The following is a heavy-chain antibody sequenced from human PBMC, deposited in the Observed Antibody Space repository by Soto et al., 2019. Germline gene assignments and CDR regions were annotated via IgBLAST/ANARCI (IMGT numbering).Heavy chain of an antibody. CDR3: ARGLILWFGELSRRGGYYYYMDV. Sequence: QVQLQQWGAGLLKPSETLSLTCAVYGGSFSGYQWSWIRQTPGKGLEWIGGINDSGDINYNPSLKRRVDILVDSPKKQISLRLSSVTAADTAVYYCARGLILWFGELSRRGGYYYYMDVWGKGTTVTVSS. CDR2: INDSGDI. CDR1: GGSFSGYQ. V-gene: IGHV4-34*01. D-gene: IGHD3-10*01. J-gene: IGHJ6*03.